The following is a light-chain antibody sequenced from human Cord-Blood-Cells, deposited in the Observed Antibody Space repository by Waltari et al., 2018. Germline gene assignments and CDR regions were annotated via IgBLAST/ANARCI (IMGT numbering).Light chain of an antibody. CDR1: SGSVSTSYY. CDR3: VLYMGSGIRV. Sequence: QTVVTQEPSFSVSPGGTVTLTCGLSSGSVSTSYYPSCYQQTPGQAPRTLIYSTNTRSSGVPDRFSGSIIGNKAALTITGAQAEDESDYYCVLYMGSGIRVFGGGTKLTVL. J-gene: IGLJ3*02. CDR2: STN. V-gene: IGLV8-61*01.